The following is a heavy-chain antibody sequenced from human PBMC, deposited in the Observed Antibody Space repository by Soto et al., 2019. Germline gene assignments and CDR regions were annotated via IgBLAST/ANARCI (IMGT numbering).Heavy chain of an antibody. V-gene: IGHV4-38-2*02. CDR2: IYHGGTT. J-gene: IGHJ4*01. D-gene: IGHD6-19*01. CDR1: VYSISSGSY. CDR3: AKAPVMVVDGSIFEY. Sequence: PSETLSLTCTFSVYSISSGSYWGWIRQPPGKGPEWIASIYHGGTTFYNPSLKSRVTVSVDKSNNQFSLKLRSVTAADTAVYYCAKAPVMVVDGSIFEYWGDGTSVTVSS.